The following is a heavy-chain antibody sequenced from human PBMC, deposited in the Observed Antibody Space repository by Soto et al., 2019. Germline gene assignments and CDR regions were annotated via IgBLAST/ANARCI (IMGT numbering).Heavy chain of an antibody. D-gene: IGHD3-10*01. V-gene: IGHV3-21*01. CDR2: ISSSSSYI. CDR3: ARDEGWGSYYYYYYYGMDV. CDR1: GFTFSSYS. J-gene: IGHJ6*02. Sequence: GGSLRLSCAASGFTFSSYSMNWVRQAPGKGLEWVASISSSSSYIYYAASVKGRFTISRDNAKNSLYLQMNSLRAEDTAVYYCARDEGWGSYYYYYYYGMDVWGQGTTVTVSS.